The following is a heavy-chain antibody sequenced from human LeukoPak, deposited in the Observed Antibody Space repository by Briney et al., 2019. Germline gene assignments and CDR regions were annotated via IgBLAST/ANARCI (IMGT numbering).Heavy chain of an antibody. CDR1: GFTFSTYD. J-gene: IGHJ4*02. V-gene: IGHV3-23*01. CDR2: VSGSGLYT. D-gene: IGHD3-10*01. CDR3: AKLMSQPALLFFDQ. Sequence: PAGSLRLSCAASGFTFSTYDMSWIRQAPGKGLEWVATVSGSGLYTYYADSVRSRFAISKDNSKDKLYLQMTSLRAEDTAVYYCAKLMSQPALLFFDQWGQGTLVTVSS.